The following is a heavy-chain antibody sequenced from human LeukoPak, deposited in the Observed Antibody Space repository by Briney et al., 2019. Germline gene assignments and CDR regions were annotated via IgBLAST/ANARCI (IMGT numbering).Heavy chain of an antibody. Sequence: SETLSLTCTVSGGSISSSSYYWGWIRQPPGKGLEWIGSIYYSGSTYYNPSLKSRVTISVDTSKNQFSLKLSSVTAADTAVYYCARDGIAVLLNSFDIWGQGTMVTVSS. CDR2: IYYSGST. J-gene: IGHJ3*02. V-gene: IGHV4-39*07. CDR1: GGSISSSSYY. D-gene: IGHD6-19*01. CDR3: ARDGIAVLLNSFDI.